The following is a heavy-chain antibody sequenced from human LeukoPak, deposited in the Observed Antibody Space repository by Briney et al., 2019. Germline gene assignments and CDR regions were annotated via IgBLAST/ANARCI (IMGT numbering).Heavy chain of an antibody. Sequence: SETLSLTCTVSGGSISSYYWSWIRQPPGKGLEWIGYIYDSGGTNYNPSLKSRVTISVDTSKNQFSLKLSSVTAADTAVYYCARGRAYYDFWSGYYYDAFDIWGQGTMVTVSS. J-gene: IGHJ3*02. D-gene: IGHD3-3*01. CDR3: ARGRAYYDFWSGYYYDAFDI. CDR2: IYDSGGT. CDR1: GGSISSYY. V-gene: IGHV4-59*12.